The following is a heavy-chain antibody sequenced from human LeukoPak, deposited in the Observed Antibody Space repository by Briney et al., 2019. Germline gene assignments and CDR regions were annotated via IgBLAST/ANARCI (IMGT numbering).Heavy chain of an antibody. CDR3: ARYIRGPDYYIDV. Sequence: SETLSLTCTASGGALSSDYWSWIRQPPGKGLEWIGYVSYSGTANYNPSLSSRLTISLDTPKNRFSLNLYSVTAADTAIYFCARYIRGPDYYIDVWGKGTTVAVSS. D-gene: IGHD1-14*01. J-gene: IGHJ6*03. V-gene: IGHV4-59*01. CDR1: GGALSSDY. CDR2: VSYSGTA.